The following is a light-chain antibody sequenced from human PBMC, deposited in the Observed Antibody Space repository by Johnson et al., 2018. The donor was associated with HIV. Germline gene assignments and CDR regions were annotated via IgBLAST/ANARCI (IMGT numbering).Light chain of an antibody. CDR2: ENN. CDR1: SSNIGNNY. V-gene: IGLV1-51*02. CDR3: GTWDSSLSAHV. Sequence: SVLTQPPSVSAAPGQKVTISCSGSSSNIGNNYVSWYQQLPGTAPKLLIYENNKRPSGIPDRFPGSKSGTSATLGITGLQTGDEADYYCGTWDSSLSAHVFGTGTKGSVL. J-gene: IGLJ1*01.